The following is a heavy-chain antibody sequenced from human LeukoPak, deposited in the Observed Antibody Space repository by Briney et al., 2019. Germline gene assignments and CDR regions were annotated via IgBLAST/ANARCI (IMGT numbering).Heavy chain of an antibody. V-gene: IGHV3-23*01. J-gene: IGHJ4*02. Sequence: GGSVRLSCAASGVTFVSDTMNWVRQAPGKGLEWVSGISVSGTSTYYADAVKGRFTISRDNSKNTLYLQMNSLRAEDTAVYYCAPPAAMVDYWGQGTLVTVSS. CDR1: GVTFVSDT. D-gene: IGHD2-2*01. CDR2: ISVSGTST. CDR3: APPAAMVDY.